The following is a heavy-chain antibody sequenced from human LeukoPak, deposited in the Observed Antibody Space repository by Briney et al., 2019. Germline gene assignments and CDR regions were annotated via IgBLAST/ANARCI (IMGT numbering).Heavy chain of an antibody. Sequence: GGSLRLSCTASGYMFSNYWMAWVRQAPGKGLEWVANIKPDGSEKFYLDSVKGRITMYRVNVKNSLYLELNRLVVEDGGVYYCVTDKPPPSYPGSPSLYVMDVWGRGTTVTVSS. J-gene: IGHJ6*02. D-gene: IGHD3-10*01. V-gene: IGHV3-7*01. CDR3: VTDKPPPSYPGSPSLYVMDV. CDR2: IKPDGSEK. CDR1: GYMFSNYW.